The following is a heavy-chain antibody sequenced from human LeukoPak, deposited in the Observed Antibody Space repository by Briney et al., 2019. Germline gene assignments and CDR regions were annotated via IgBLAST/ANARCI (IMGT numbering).Heavy chain of an antibody. J-gene: IGHJ4*02. CDR2: IWYDGSNK. CDR3: ARDSSYGSGSYYIDY. V-gene: IGHV3-33*08. CDR1: GFTFSSYA. D-gene: IGHD3-10*01. Sequence: PGGSLRLSCAASGFTFSSYAMHWVRQAPGKGLEWVAVIWYDGSNKYYADSAKGRFTISRDNSKNTLYLQMNSLRAEDTAVYYCARDSSYGSGSYYIDYWGQGTLVTVSS.